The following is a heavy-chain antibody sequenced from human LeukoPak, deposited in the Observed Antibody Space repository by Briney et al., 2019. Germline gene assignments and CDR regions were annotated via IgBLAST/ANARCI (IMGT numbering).Heavy chain of an antibody. CDR3: ACQTGSCDSGSDAFDI. CDR2: IYPGDSDT. V-gene: IGHV5-51*01. D-gene: IGHD2-21*02. J-gene: IGHJ3*02. Sequence: GESLKISCKGSGYSFPSYWLGWVRQMPGKGLEWMGVIYPGDSDTRFSPSFQGQVTISADKSISTAYLQWSSLKASDTAMYYCACQTGSCDSGSDAFDIWGQGTMVTVSS. CDR1: GYSFPSYW.